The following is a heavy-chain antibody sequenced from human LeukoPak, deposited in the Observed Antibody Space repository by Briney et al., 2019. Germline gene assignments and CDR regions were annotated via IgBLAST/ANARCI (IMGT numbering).Heavy chain of an antibody. V-gene: IGHV3-23*01. CDR1: GFTFSSYA. D-gene: IGHD3-3*01. J-gene: IGHJ5*02. Sequence: GGSLRLYCAASGFTFSSYAMSWVRQAPGKGLEWVSAISGSGGSTYYADSVKGRFTISRDNSKNTLYLQMNSLRAEDTAVYYCAKCPYYDFWSGYLWVDPWGQGTLVTVSS. CDR3: AKCPYYDFWSGYLWVDP. CDR2: ISGSGGST.